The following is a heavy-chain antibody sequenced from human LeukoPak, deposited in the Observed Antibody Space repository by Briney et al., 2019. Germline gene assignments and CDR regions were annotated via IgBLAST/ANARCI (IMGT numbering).Heavy chain of an antibody. D-gene: IGHD6-19*01. CDR3: ARHGIAVAPSV. V-gene: IGHV4-59*01. CDR2: IYYSGST. Sequence: SEALSLTCTVSGGSISSYYWSWIRQPPGKGLEWIGYIYYSGSTNYNPSLKSRVTISVDTSKNQFSLKLSSVTAADTAVYYCARHGIAVAPSVWGQGTLVTVSS. CDR1: GGSISSYY. J-gene: IGHJ4*02.